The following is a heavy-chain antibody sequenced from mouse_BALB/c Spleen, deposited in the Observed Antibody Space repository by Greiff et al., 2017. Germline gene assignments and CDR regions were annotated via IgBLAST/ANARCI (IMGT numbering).Heavy chain of an antibody. CDR1: GYSITSDYA. D-gene: IGHD1-1*01. V-gene: IGHV3-2*02. CDR3: ARWTYGTAMDY. CDR2: ISYSGST. J-gene: IGHJ4*01. Sequence: EVKLQESGPGLVKPSQSLSLTCTVTGYSITSDYAWNWIRQFPGNKLEWMGYISYSGSTSYNPSLKSRISITRDTSKNQFFLQLNSVTTEDTATYYCARWTYGTAMDYWGQGTSVTVSS.